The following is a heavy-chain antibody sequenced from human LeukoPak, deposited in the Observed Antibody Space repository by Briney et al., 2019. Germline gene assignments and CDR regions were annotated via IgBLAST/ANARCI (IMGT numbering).Heavy chain of an antibody. J-gene: IGHJ4*02. V-gene: IGHV3-74*01. CDR1: GFTFGGYE. CDR3: AKGGSKAPDY. Sequence: PGGSLRLSCAASGFTFGGYEMNWVRQAPGKGLVWVSRINSEGSSTSYADSVKGRFTISRDNAKNTLYLQMNSLRAEDTAVYYCAKGGSKAPDYWGQGTLVTVSS. D-gene: IGHD4-11*01. CDR2: INSEGSST.